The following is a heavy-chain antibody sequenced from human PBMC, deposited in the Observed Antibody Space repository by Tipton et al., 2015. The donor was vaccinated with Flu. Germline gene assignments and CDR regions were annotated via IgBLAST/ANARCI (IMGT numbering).Heavy chain of an antibody. V-gene: IGHV4-38-2*01. D-gene: IGHD4-11*01. CDR3: ARRDFSNYVSVPKNWFDP. J-gene: IGHJ5*02. CDR1: GDSIGGAYY. Sequence: TLSLTCSVSGDSIGGAYYWGWLRQPPGKGLGWIGNSHHTGSTYRNPSLNSRAIISVDRSKNQFSLKLTSVTAAATAGYYWARRDFSNYVSVPKNWFDPWGHGTLVTVSS. CDR2: SHHTGST.